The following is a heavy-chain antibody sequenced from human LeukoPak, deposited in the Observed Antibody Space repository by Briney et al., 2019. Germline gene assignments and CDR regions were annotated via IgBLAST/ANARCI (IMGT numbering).Heavy chain of an antibody. Sequence: PSQTLSLTCTVSGDSITNGVFYWSWVRQSAGRQLQWIARVYKSGNTNYKPSLKSRVTTAIDTSKNEFSLKLKSLTAADTAVYYCARETIGTCPGLHWFDSWGQGILVTVST. V-gene: IGHV4-61*02. CDR3: ARETIGTCPGLHWFDS. D-gene: IGHD3-16*01. CDR1: GDSITNGVFY. CDR2: VYKSGNT. J-gene: IGHJ5*01.